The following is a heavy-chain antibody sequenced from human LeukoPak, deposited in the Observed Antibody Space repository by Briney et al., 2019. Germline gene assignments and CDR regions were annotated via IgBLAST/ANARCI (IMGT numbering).Heavy chain of an antibody. D-gene: IGHD6-13*01. Sequence: SETLSLTCTVSGGSISSYYWSWIRQPAGKGLEWIGRIYTSGSTNYNPSLKSRVTMSVDTSKNQFSLKLSSVTAADTAVYYCARDQRGDSSSWYGVVDYWGQGTLVTVSS. V-gene: IGHV4-4*07. CDR3: ARDQRGDSSSWYGVVDY. CDR2: IYTSGST. CDR1: GGSISSYY. J-gene: IGHJ4*02.